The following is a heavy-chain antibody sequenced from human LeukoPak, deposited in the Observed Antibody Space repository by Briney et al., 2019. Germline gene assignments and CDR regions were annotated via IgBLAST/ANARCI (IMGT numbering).Heavy chain of an antibody. CDR3: AKDLDSSGYYLGENFYY. J-gene: IGHJ4*02. CDR1: GFTFSSYG. Sequence: GGSLRLSCAASGFTFSSYGMHWVRQAPGKGLEWVSAISGSGGSTYYADSVKGRFTISRDNSKNTLYLQMNSLRAEDKAVYYCAKDLDSSGYYLGENFYYWGQGTLVTVSS. V-gene: IGHV3-23*01. CDR2: ISGSGGST. D-gene: IGHD3-22*01.